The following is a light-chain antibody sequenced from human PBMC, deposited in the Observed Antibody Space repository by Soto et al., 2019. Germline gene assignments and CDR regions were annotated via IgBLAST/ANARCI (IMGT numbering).Light chain of an antibody. CDR3: QQSDNLPPT. CDR2: DAS. J-gene: IGKJ4*01. CDR1: HDISHS. Sequence: DIQMTQSPSSLSASVGDRVTITCQASHDISHSLNWFQHKPGKAPYLLIFDASNLETGVPSRFSGSGSGTDFAFSISNLQPEDIATYYCQQSDNLPPTFDGGTKVEIK. V-gene: IGKV1-33*01.